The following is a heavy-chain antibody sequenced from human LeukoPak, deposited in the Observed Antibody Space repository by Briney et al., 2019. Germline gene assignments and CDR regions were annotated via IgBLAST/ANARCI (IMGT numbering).Heavy chain of an antibody. J-gene: IGHJ6*02. Sequence: AASVKVSCKASGGTFSSYAISWVRQAPGQGLEWMGRIIPILGIANYAQKFQGRVTITADKSTSTAYMELSSLRSEDTAVYYCAREYCSSTSCYGAEYYYYGMDVWGQGTTVTVSS. D-gene: IGHD2-2*01. CDR3: AREYCSSTSCYGAEYYYYGMDV. V-gene: IGHV1-69*04. CDR2: IIPILGIA. CDR1: GGTFSSYA.